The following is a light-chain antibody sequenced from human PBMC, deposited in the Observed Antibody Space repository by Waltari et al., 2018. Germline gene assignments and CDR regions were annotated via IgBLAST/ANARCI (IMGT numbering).Light chain of an antibody. V-gene: IGLV2-23*02. J-gene: IGLJ1*01. CDR1: TSDVGSYDL. CDR2: AVF. Sequence: QSALTQPASVSGTPGPSITISCSGTTSDVGSYDLVSCYQQHPGEAPKLLLCAVFKRPQDASSRFSGAKSGSTASLTISGLQPEDEADYYCCSYAGRGTYVFGSGTKVTVL. CDR3: CSYAGRGTYV.